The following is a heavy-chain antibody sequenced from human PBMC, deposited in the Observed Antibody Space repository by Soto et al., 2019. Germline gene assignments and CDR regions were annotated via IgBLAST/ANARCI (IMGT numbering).Heavy chain of an antibody. CDR2: ISSSSSTI. CDR1: GFTFSSYS. CDR3: ARSSTLSYGYPASWYYYGMDV. D-gene: IGHD5-18*01. V-gene: IGHV3-48*02. J-gene: IGHJ6*02. Sequence: GGSLRLSCAASGFTFSSYSMNWVRQAPGKGLEWVSYISSSSSTIYYADSVKGRFTISRDNAKNSLYLQMNSLRDEDTAVYYCARSSTLSYGYPASWYYYGMDVWGQGTTVTVSS.